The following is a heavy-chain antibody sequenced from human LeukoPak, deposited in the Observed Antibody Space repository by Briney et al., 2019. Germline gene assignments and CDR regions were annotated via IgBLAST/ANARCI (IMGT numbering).Heavy chain of an antibody. D-gene: IGHD3-10*01. V-gene: IGHV4-59*08. J-gene: IGHJ4*02. CDR2: IYYSGST. Sequence: SETLSLTCTVSGGSISSYYWSWIRQPPGKGLEWIGYIYYSGSTNYNPSLKSRVTISVDTSKNQFSLKLSSVTAADTAVYYCARKTYGSGSYHFDYWGQGTLVTVSS. CDR3: ARKTYGSGSYHFDY. CDR1: GGSISSYY.